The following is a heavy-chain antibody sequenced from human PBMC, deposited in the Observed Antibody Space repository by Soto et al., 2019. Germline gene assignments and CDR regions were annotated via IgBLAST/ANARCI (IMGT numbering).Heavy chain of an antibody. CDR3: ARAPRSGYSYGYVDY. CDR1: GGSISSYY. V-gene: IGHV4-59*01. CDR2: IYYSGST. D-gene: IGHD5-18*01. J-gene: IGHJ4*02. Sequence: SETLSLTCTVSGGSISSYYWSWIRQPPGKGLEWIGYIYYSGSTNYSPSLKSRVTISVDTSKNQFSLKLSSVTAADTAVYYCARAPRSGYSYGYVDYWGQGTLVTVSS.